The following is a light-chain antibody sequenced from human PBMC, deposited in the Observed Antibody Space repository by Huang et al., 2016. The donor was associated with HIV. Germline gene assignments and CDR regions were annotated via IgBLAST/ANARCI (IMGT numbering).Light chain of an antibody. CDR2: GAS. V-gene: IGKV3-20*01. CDR1: QRVRGSD. Sequence: EIVLTQSPGTLSLSPGERATLSCRASQRVRGSDLHWYQQKPGQAPRLLIYGASSRATGIPDRFSGSGSGTDFTLTISRLEPEDFAVYYCQQCGSPRITFGGGTKVEIK. J-gene: IGKJ4*01. CDR3: QQCGSPRIT.